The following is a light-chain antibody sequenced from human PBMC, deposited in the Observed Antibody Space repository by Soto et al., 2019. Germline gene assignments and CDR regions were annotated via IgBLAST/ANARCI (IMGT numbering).Light chain of an antibody. CDR3: QQYNSYPYT. J-gene: IGKJ2*01. CDR2: KAS. CDR1: HIISTW. Sequence: DIQMTQSPSTLSASVGDRVTITCRASHIISTWLAWYQQKPGKAPKVLIYKASSLESGVPSRFSGSGSGTEFTLTISSLQPDDFANYYCQQYNSYPYTFGQGTKLEIK. V-gene: IGKV1-5*03.